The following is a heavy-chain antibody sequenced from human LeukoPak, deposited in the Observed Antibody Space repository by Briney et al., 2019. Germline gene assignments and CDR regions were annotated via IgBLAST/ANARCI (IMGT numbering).Heavy chain of an antibody. V-gene: IGHV4-39*01. CDR2: IYYSGST. CDR1: GGSISSSSYY. Sequence: PSESRSLTCTVAGGSISSSSYYWGWIRHPPWKGLDGFGRIYYSGSTYYNPSPKSRVTISVDTSKNQFSLKLSSVTAADTAVYYCARSYRDYYYDSSGYYQFDYWGQGTLVSVSS. J-gene: IGHJ4*02. CDR3: ARSYRDYYYDSSGYYQFDY. D-gene: IGHD3-22*01.